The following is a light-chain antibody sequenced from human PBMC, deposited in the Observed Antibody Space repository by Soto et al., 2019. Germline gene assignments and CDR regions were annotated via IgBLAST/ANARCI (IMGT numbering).Light chain of an antibody. CDR3: SSYTSRTSHVV. J-gene: IGLJ2*01. Sequence: QSALTQPASVSGSPGQSITISCTGASSDVGDYDSVSWYQHHPGRAPKLIIYDVYYRPSGVSNRFSGSKSGNTASLSISGLQAEDEADYYCSSYTSRTSHVVFGGGTKLTVL. V-gene: IGLV2-14*03. CDR2: DVY. CDR1: SSDVGDYDS.